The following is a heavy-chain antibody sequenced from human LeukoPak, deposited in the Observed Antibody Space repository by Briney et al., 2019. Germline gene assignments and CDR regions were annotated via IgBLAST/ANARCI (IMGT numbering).Heavy chain of an antibody. CDR3: TKDTIFDL. CDR1: GFTFSSYA. V-gene: IGHV3-23*01. J-gene: IGHJ3*01. Sequence: GGSLRVSCAASGFTFSSYAMSWVRQAPGKGLEWVSVISGSGAYTYYTDSVKGRFTISRDNSKNTVYLQMNSLRAEDTAVYFCTKDTIFDLWGQGTMVTVSS. CDR2: ISGSGAYT. D-gene: IGHD3-3*01.